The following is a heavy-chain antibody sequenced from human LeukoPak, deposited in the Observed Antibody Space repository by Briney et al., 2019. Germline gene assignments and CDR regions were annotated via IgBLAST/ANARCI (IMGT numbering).Heavy chain of an antibody. D-gene: IGHD6-13*01. J-gene: IGHJ4*02. CDR3: AREGNRGGIAAALDY. CDR2: ISYSGST. Sequence: TASETLSLTCNVSGDSISSYYWSWIRQTPGKGLEWIGYISYSGSTNYNPSLKSRVTISVDTSKNQFSLKVSSVTAADTAVYYCAREGNRGGIAAALDYWGQGTLVTVSS. CDR1: GDSISSYY. V-gene: IGHV4-59*01.